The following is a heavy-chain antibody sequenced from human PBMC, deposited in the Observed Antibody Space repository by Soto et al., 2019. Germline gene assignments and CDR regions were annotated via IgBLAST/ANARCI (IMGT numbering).Heavy chain of an antibody. V-gene: IGHV4-4*02. CDR2: IYHGGST. CDR1: GDSISSTRW. D-gene: IGHD2-2*01. J-gene: IGHJ6*02. CDR3: ARLGGYCSTTTCYGYYAMDV. Sequence: PSETLSLTCTVSGDSISSTRWWGWVRQSPGKGLEWIGDIYHGGSTYYNPSLESRVTISVDTSKNQFSLKVSSVTAADTAMYYCARLGGYCSTTTCYGYYAMDVWGRGTTVTVSS.